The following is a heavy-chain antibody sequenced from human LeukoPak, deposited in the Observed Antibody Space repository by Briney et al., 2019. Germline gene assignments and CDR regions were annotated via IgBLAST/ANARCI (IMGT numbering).Heavy chain of an antibody. CDR3: AREDSYDSSGYYWYYFDY. V-gene: IGHV4-4*07. CDR1: GGSFSGYY. CDR2: IYTSGST. D-gene: IGHD3-22*01. J-gene: IGHJ4*02. Sequence: SETLSLTCAVYGGSFSGYYWSWIRQPAGKGLEWIGRIYTSGSTNYNPSLKSRVTMSVDTSKNQFSLKLSSVTAADTAVYYCAREDSYDSSGYYWYYFDYWGQGTLVTVSS.